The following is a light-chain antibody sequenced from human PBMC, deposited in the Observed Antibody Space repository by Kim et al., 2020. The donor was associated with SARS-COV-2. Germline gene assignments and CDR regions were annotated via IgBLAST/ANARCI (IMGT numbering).Light chain of an antibody. CDR1: QSVSTS. CDR2: DAS. J-gene: IGKJ4*01. CDR3: QQRSNWPPALT. V-gene: IGKV3-11*01. Sequence: PGERATLSCRASQSVSTSLAWYQQKPGQAPRLLIYDASNRATGIPDRFSGSGSGTDFTLTISSLESEDFAVYYCQQRSNWPPALTFGGGTKVEIK.